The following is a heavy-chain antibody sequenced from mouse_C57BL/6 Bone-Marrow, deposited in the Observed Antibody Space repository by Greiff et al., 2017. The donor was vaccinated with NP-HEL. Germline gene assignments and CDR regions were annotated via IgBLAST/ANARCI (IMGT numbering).Heavy chain of an antibody. CDR2: ISDGGSYT. CDR3: ARDRRGWLLSWYFDV. CDR1: GFTFSSYA. J-gene: IGHJ1*03. V-gene: IGHV5-4*01. D-gene: IGHD2-3*01. Sequence: EVQLVESGGGLVKPGGSLKLSCAASGFTFSSYAMSWVRQTPEKRLEWVATISDGGSYTYYPDNVKGRFTISRDNAKNNLYLQMSHLKSEDTAMYYCARDRRGWLLSWYFDVWGTGTTVTVSS.